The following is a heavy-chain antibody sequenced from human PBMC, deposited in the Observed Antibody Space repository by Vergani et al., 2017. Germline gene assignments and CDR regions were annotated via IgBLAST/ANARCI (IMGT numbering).Heavy chain of an antibody. J-gene: IGHJ4*02. CDR1: GFTFSSYA. D-gene: IGHD3-22*01. CDR2: ISGSGGST. V-gene: IGHV3-64*04. Sequence: VQLVESGGGLVQPGGSLRLSCSASGFTFSSYAMHWVRQAPGKGLEYVSAISGSGGSTYYADSVKGRFTISRDNSKDTLYLQMNILRAEDTAVYYCAKGGGGKVVVIHPHFDYWGQGTLVTVSS. CDR3: AKGGGGKVVVIHPHFDY.